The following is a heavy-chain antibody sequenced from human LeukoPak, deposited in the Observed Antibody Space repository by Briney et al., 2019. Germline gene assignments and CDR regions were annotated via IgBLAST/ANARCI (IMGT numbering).Heavy chain of an antibody. CDR2: ISYDGSNK. CDR1: GFTFSSYA. Sequence: PGGSLRLSCAASGFTFSSYAMHWVRQAPGKGLEWVAVISYDGSNKYYADSVKGRFTISRDNSKNTLYLQMNSLRAEDTAVYYCARDSGSPLSSFDYWGQGTLVTVSS. V-gene: IGHV3-30-3*01. D-gene: IGHD1-26*01. J-gene: IGHJ4*02. CDR3: ARDSGSPLSSFDY.